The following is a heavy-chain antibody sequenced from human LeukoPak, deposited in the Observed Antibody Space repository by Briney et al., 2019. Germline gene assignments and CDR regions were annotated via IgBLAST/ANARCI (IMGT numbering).Heavy chain of an antibody. V-gene: IGHV1-24*01. D-gene: IGHD1-14*01. CDR2: FDPEDGET. CDR3: ATATGWSYDY. Sequence: CMGGFDPEDGETIYAQKFQGRVTMTEDTSTDTAYMELSSLRSEDTAVYYCATATGWSYDYWGQGTLVTVSS. J-gene: IGHJ4*02.